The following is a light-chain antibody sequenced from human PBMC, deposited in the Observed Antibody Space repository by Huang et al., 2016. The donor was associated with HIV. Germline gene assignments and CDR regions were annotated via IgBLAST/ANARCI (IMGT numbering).Light chain of an antibody. Sequence: DIHMTQSPSSLSASVGDRVTITCRASQSISNFLNLYQQKPGQAPKLLIYDASTLQSGVPSRFSGGGSGTDFTLTISTLRPEDIAVYYCQQTYSPLRVTFGPGTKVNI. J-gene: IGKJ3*01. CDR1: QSISNF. V-gene: IGKV1-39*01. CDR2: DAS. CDR3: QQTYSPLRVT.